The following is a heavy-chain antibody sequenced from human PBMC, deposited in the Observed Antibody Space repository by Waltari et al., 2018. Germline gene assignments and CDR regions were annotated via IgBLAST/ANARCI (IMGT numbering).Heavy chain of an antibody. J-gene: IGHJ4*02. CDR2: IYYSGST. V-gene: IGHV4-31*03. Sequence: QVQLQESGPGLVKPSQTLSLPCTVSGGSISSGGYYCSWIRQHPGKGLEWIGYIYYSGSTYYNPSLKSRVAISVDTSKNQFSLKLSSVTAADTAVYYCARWSSSSVDYWGQGTLVTVSS. CDR1: GGSISSGGYY. D-gene: IGHD6-6*01. CDR3: ARWSSSSVDY.